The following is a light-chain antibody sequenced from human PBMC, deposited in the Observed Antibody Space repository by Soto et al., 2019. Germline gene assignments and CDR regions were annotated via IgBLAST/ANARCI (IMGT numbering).Light chain of an antibody. CDR1: SSDGGGYNY. Sequence: QSVLTQPASVSGSPGQSITISCTGTSSDGGGYNYVSWYQQHPGKAPKLMIYDVSNRPSGVSNRFSGSKSGNTASLTISGLHAEDEADYYCSSYTSSSTLYVFGTGTKLTVL. V-gene: IGLV2-14*01. J-gene: IGLJ1*01. CDR3: SSYTSSSTLYV. CDR2: DVS.